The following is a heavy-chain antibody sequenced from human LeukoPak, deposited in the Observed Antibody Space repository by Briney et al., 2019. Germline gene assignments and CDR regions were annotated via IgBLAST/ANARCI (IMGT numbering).Heavy chain of an antibody. J-gene: IGHJ4*02. CDR1: GFTFSSYS. CDR3: ARGAAGYVGASSFAE. CDR2: ISSSTTYI. Sequence: PGGSLRLSCAASGFTFSSYSMNWVRQAPGKGLEWVSSISSSTTYISYADSVKGRFTISRDNAKNSLYLQMNSLRAEDTAVYYCARGAAGYVGASSFAEWGQGTLVTVSS. V-gene: IGHV3-21*01. D-gene: IGHD1-26*01.